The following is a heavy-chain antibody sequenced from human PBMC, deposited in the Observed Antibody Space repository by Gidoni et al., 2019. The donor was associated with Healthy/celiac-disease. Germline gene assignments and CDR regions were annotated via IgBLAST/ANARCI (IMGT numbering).Heavy chain of an antibody. CDR1: GFTCGDYA. D-gene: IGHD5-12*01. V-gene: IGHV3-49*05. CDR3: TVSGYEDSDY. CDR2: IRSKAYGGTT. Sequence: VQLVESGGGLVTPGRSLRLSCTASGFTCGDYAMSWFRQAPGKGLEWVGFIRSKAYGGTTEYAASVKGRFTISRDDSKSIAYLQMNSLKTEDTAVYYCTVSGYEDSDYWGQGTLVTVSS. J-gene: IGHJ4*02.